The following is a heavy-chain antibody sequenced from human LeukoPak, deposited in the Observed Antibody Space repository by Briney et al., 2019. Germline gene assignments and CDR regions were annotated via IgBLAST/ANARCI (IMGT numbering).Heavy chain of an antibody. J-gene: IGHJ4*02. V-gene: IGHV3-48*02. CDR3: AREDPKAMVRGVIDSHFDY. CDR2: ISSSSTI. CDR1: GFTFSSYS. D-gene: IGHD3-10*01. Sequence: GGSLRLSCAASGFTFSSYSMTWVRQAPGKGLEWVSYISSSSTIYYADSVKGRFTISRDNAKNSLYLQMNSLRDEDTAVYYCAREDPKAMVRGVIDSHFDYWGQGTLVTVSS.